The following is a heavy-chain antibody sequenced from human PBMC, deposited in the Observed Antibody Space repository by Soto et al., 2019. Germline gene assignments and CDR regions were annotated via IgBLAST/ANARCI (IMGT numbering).Heavy chain of an antibody. V-gene: IGHV4-30-4*01. D-gene: IGHD2-15*01. CDR3: ARLKIVVVVAATDAWFDP. J-gene: IGHJ5*02. Sequence: SETLSLTCTVSGGSISSGDYYWSWIRQPPGKGLEWIGYIYYSGSTYYNPSLKSRVTISVDTSKNQFSLKLSSVTAADTAVYYCARLKIVVVVAATDAWFDPWGQGTLVTVSS. CDR1: GGSISSGDYY. CDR2: IYYSGST.